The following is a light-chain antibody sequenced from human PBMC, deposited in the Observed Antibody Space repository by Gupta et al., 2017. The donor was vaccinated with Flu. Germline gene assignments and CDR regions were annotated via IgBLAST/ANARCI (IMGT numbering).Light chain of an antibody. V-gene: IGKV3-20*01. CDR2: GAS. Sequence: ELVLTQSPGTLSLSPGERATLSCRASQSVSSSYLAWYQQKPGQAPRLLIYGASSRATGIPDRFSGSGSGTDFTLTISRLEPEEFAVYYCQQYGSSPTFGQGTRLEIK. J-gene: IGKJ5*01. CDR3: QQYGSSPT. CDR1: QSVSSSY.